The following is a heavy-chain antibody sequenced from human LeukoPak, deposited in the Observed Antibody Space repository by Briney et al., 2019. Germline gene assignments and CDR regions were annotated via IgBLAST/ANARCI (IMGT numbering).Heavy chain of an antibody. Sequence: GGSLRLSCAASEFTFSSYWMGWVRQAPGKGLEWVANIKQDGSEKYYVDSVKGRFTISRDNAKNSLYLQMNSLRAEDTAVYYCARDEHQYYHASTGRFDYWGQGILVTVSS. CDR1: EFTFSSYW. CDR2: IKQDGSEK. CDR3: ARDEHQYYHASTGRFDY. V-gene: IGHV3-7*04. D-gene: IGHD3-10*01. J-gene: IGHJ4*02.